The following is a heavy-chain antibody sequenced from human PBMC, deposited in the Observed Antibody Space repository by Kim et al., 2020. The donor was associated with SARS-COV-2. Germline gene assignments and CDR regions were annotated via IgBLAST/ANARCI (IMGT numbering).Heavy chain of an antibody. Sequence: GGSLRLSCAASGFTFSTYAMNWVRQAPGKGLEWVSLITDGGGNTYYADSVKGRFTISRDNSKNTLFLQMHSLRADDTAIYYCAKGYSENSPPFDYWGQGTLFTVSS. CDR3: AKGYSENSPPFDY. CDR2: ITDGGGNT. CDR1: GFTFSTYA. D-gene: IGHD1-26*01. V-gene: IGHV3-23*01. J-gene: IGHJ4*02.